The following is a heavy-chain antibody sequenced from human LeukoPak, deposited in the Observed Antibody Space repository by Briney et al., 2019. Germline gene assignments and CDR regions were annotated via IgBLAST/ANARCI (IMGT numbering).Heavy chain of an antibody. D-gene: IGHD6-13*01. V-gene: IGHV3-74*01. Sequence: PGGSLRLSCAASGFTFSSYWTHWVRQGPGKGLVWVSRINPDGSGTSHADSVKGRFTISRDNAKNTLYLQMNSLRAEDTAVYYCAKSPSLYSSSWYAPLGYWGQGTLVTVSS. CDR2: INPDGSGT. J-gene: IGHJ4*02. CDR3: AKSPSLYSSSWYAPLGY. CDR1: GFTFSSYW.